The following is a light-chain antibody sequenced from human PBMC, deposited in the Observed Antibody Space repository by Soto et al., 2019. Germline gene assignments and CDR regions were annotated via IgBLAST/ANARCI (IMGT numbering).Light chain of an antibody. Sequence: EMVMTQSPATLSVSPGERATLSCRASHSVSSTLAWYQQKPGQAPRLLIYGASTRATGVPARFSGSGSGTEFTLTISSLKSEDFAVYHCQHYQCWSRAFGKGTKVESK. V-gene: IGKV3-15*01. CDR2: GAS. CDR1: HSVSST. J-gene: IGKJ1*01. CDR3: QHYQCWSRA.